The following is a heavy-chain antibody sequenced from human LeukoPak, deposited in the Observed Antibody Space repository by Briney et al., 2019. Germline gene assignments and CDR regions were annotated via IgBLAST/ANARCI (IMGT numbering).Heavy chain of an antibody. CDR2: IYSGGST. CDR1: GLTVSSNY. V-gene: IGHV3-53*04. J-gene: IGHJ4*02. D-gene: IGHD2-2*01. CDR3: ARDMTYCSSTGCYRQGFDY. Sequence: GGSLRLSCVASGLTVSSNYMSWVRQAPGKGREGGSVIYSGGSTYYADSVKGLFTISRHNSKNTLYLQMNSLRAEDTAVYYCARDMTYCSSTGCYRQGFDYWGQGTLVTVSS.